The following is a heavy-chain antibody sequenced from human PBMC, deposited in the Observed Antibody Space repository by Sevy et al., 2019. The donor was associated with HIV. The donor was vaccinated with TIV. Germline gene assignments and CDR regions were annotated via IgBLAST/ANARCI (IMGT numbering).Heavy chain of an antibody. J-gene: IGHJ6*02. Sequence: GGSLISCIGSGFSFSYYGIHWVRQSPGKGLDWVALISHDGINEYYADSVKGRFTISRDNSKNTVYLEMNSLRNEDTAIYFCANAYSGSYSHSYLYALDVWGQGTTVTVSS. CDR3: ANAYSGSYSHSYLYALDV. CDR2: ISHDGINE. D-gene: IGHD1-26*01. CDR1: GFSFSYYG. V-gene: IGHV3-30*18.